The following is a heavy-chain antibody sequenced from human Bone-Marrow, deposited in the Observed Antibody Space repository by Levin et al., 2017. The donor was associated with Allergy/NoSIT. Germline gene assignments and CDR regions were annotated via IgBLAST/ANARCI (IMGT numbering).Heavy chain of an antibody. CDR2: ISGGSSRI. CDR1: GLSFSNYD. D-gene: IGHD3-16*01. J-gene: IGHJ6*02. Sequence: GGSLRLSCAASGLSFSNYDMNWVRQAPGKGLEWVSSISGGSSRIYYADSVKGRFTISRDNAKNSLYLQLNSLRVEDTAVYYCASWAMFYYDGSDFDYFYYGMDVWGQGTTVTVSS. V-gene: IGHV3-21*06. CDR3: ASWAMFYYDGSDFDYFYYGMDV.